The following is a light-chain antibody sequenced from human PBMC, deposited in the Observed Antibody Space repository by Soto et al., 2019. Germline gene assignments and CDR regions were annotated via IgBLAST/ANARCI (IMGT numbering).Light chain of an antibody. CDR2: AAS. Sequence: DIQVTQSPSSLSASVGDRVTITCLTSQNINIFLNWYQQKPGRAPMVVISAASNLESGVPSRFSGRGSGSEFTLTISNLQPGDSALYFCQESYSTPLAFGGGTKVDI. CDR1: QNINIF. V-gene: IGKV1-39*01. J-gene: IGKJ4*01. CDR3: QESYSTPLA.